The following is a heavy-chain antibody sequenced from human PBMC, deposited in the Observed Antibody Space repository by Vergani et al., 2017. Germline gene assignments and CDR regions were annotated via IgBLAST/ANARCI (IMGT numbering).Heavy chain of an antibody. V-gene: IGHV1-2*02. CDR1: GYTFTNYD. D-gene: IGHD3-22*01. J-gene: IGHJ5*02. Sequence: QVQLVQSGTEVKKPGASVKVSCKASGYTFTNYDINWVRRATGQGLEWMGWINPNSGGTKYAQKFQGRVTMTRDTSISTAYMELSRLRSDDTAVYYCARDLSAVSGIVVVPWGQGTLVTVSS. CDR3: ARDLSAVSGIVVVP. CDR2: INPNSGGT.